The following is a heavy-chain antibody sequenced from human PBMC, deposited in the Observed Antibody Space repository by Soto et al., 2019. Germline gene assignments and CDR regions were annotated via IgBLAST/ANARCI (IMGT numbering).Heavy chain of an antibody. D-gene: IGHD4-17*01. Sequence: QVHLVQSGAEVKKPGASVKVSCKASGYTFTSSDINWVRQATGQGLEWMGWMNPNNGNVGYAQKLQGRVTMTRNTSITTAYMELSNLRSEATAVYYCARGPYGDYYGGLDYWGQGTLVTVSS. CDR3: ARGPYGDYYGGLDY. J-gene: IGHJ4*02. CDR1: GYTFTSSD. V-gene: IGHV1-8*01. CDR2: MNPNNGNV.